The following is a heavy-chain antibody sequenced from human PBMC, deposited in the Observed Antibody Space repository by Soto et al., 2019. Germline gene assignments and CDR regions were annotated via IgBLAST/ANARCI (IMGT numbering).Heavy chain of an antibody. J-gene: IGHJ4*02. CDR1: GYTFTSYA. V-gene: IGHV1-3*01. D-gene: IGHD3-22*01. CDR2: INAGNGNT. CDR3: ARRRHYYDSSGYYFDY. Sequence: RASVKVSCKASGYTFTSYAMHWVRQAPGQRLEWMGWINAGNGNTKYSQKFQGRVTITRDTSASTAYMELSSLRSEDTAVYYCARRRHYYDSSGYYFDYWGQGTLVTVSS.